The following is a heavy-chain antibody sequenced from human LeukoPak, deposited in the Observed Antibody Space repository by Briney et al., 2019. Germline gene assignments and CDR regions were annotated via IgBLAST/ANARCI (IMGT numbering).Heavy chain of an antibody. J-gene: IGHJ6*02. CDR3: ARVGYYDSSGYYYEYYYYGMDV. V-gene: IGHV1-8*01. D-gene: IGHD3-22*01. Sequence: ASVKVSCKASGYTFTSYDLNWVRQATGQGLEWMGWMNPNSGNTGYAQKFQGRVTMTRNTSISTAYMELSSLRSEDTAVYYCARVGYYDSSGYYYEYYYYGMDVWGQGTTVTVSS. CDR2: MNPNSGNT. CDR1: GYTFTSYD.